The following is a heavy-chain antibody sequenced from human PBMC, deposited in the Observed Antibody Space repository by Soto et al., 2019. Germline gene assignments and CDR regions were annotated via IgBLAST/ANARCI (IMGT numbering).Heavy chain of an antibody. CDR2: ISGSGGST. J-gene: IGHJ4*02. CDR1: GFTFSSYA. V-gene: IGHV3-23*01. CDR3: AGPYYDFWSGYYVGGDADY. D-gene: IGHD3-3*01. Sequence: GGSLRLSCAASGFTFSSYAMSWVRQAPGKGLEWVSAISGSGGSTYYADSVKGRFTISRDNSKNTLYLQMNSLRAEDTAVYYCAGPYYDFWSGYYVGGDADYWGQGTLVTVSS.